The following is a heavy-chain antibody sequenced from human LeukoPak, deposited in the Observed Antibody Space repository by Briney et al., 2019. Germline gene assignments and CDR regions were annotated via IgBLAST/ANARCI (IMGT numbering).Heavy chain of an antibody. D-gene: IGHD2-2*01. V-gene: IGHV1-3*01. CDR2: INAGNGNT. Sequence: ASVKVSCKASGYTFTSYAMHWVRQAPGQRLEWMGWINAGNGNTKYSQKFQGRVTITRDTSASTAYMELSSLRSEDTAVYYCARDSLLGVVPAVFDYWGQGTLVTVSS. CDR3: ARDSLLGVVPAVFDY. J-gene: IGHJ4*02. CDR1: GYTFTSYA.